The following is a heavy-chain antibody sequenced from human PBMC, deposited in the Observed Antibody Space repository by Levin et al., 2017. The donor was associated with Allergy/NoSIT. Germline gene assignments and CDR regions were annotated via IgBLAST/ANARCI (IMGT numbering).Heavy chain of an antibody. Sequence: GESLKISCKTSGYSFTTYWIGWVRQMPGKGLEWMGIIYPGDSDIRYSPSFRSQVTISADKSISPAYLQWSSLKASDSAMYYCARGYYDIVTGYPPPLVWFDPWGQGTLVTVSS. V-gene: IGHV5-51*01. CDR3: ARGYYDIVTGYPPPLVWFDP. CDR1: GYSFTTYW. D-gene: IGHD3-9*01. J-gene: IGHJ5*02. CDR2: IYPGDSDI.